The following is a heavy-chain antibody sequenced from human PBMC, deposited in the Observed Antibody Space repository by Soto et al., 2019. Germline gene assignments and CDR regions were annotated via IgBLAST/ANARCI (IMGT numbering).Heavy chain of an antibody. CDR1: GYTFVNYE. J-gene: IGHJ4*02. V-gene: IGHV1-8*01. CDR3: ARQQAMDY. Sequence: QVQLVQSGAEVKKPGASVKVSCKASGYTFVNYEINWVRQATGQGLEWLGWMNPHSGDTFYAQNLQGRVTMTRNTSITTAYMELNSLKSDDTAVYYCARQQAMDYWGQGTLVTVSS. CDR2: MNPHSGDT.